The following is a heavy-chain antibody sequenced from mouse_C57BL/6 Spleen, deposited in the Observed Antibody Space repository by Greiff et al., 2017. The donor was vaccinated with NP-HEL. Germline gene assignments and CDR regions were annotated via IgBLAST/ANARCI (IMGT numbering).Heavy chain of an antibody. CDR1: GFTFSDYG. J-gene: IGHJ2*01. Sequence: EVKLVESGGGLVKPGGSLKLSCAASGFTFSDYGMHWVRQAPEKGLEWVAYISSGSSTIYYADTVKGRFTISRDNAKNTLFLQMTSLRSEDTAMYYCARARGEPYFDYWGQGTTLTVSS. CDR3: ARARGEPYFDY. V-gene: IGHV5-17*01. CDR2: ISSGSSTI.